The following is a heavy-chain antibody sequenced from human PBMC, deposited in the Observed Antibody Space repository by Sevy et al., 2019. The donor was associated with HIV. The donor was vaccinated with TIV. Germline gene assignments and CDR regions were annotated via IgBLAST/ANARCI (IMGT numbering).Heavy chain of an antibody. D-gene: IGHD6-25*01. Sequence: GGSLRLSCAASGFTFSSYSMNWVRQAPGKGLEWVSSISPDSGYIYYADSVKGRFTISRDNAKNSLYLQMNSLSAEDTAVYYCARGDSSGAAFDIWGQGTMVTVSS. CDR1: GFTFSSYS. CDR3: ARGDSSGAAFDI. J-gene: IGHJ3*02. V-gene: IGHV3-21*01. CDR2: ISPDSGYI.